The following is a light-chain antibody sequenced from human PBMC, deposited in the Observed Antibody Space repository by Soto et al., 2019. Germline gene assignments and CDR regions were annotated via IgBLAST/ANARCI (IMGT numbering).Light chain of an antibody. CDR3: LLSYSGALYV. J-gene: IGLJ1*01. Sequence: QAVVTQEPSLTVSPGGTVTRTCGSSTGAVTSGHYPYWFQQKPGQAPRTLIYDTSNKHSWTPARFSGSLLGGKAALTLSGAQPEDEAEYYCLLSYSGALYVFGTGTKV. CDR1: TGAVTSGHY. CDR2: DTS. V-gene: IGLV7-46*01.